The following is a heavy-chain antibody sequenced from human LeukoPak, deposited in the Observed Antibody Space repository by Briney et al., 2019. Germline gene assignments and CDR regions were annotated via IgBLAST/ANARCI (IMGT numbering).Heavy chain of an antibody. J-gene: IGHJ4*02. CDR3: ARTQADYSISY. CDR2: IDWDDDK. D-gene: IGHD4-11*01. CDR1: GFSLSTSDMR. Sequence: ESGPALVKPTQTLTLTCTFSGFSLSTSDMRVRWIRQPPGKALEWLARIDWDDDKFYSTSLKTRLTISKDTSKNQVVLTMTYMDPVDTATYYCARTQADYSISYWGLGTLVTVSS. V-gene: IGHV2-70*04.